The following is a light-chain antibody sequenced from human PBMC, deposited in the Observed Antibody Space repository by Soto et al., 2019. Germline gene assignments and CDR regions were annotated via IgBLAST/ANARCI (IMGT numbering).Light chain of an antibody. J-gene: IGLJ2*01. CDR1: RSDIGAYNF. Sequence: QSALTQPASVSGSPGPSITISCTGTRSDIGAYNFVSWYQQHPGEVPKLILYDVNVRPSGVSNRFSGSKSGNTASLTISGLQAEDEADYYCTSWTTSTTMRFGGGTKVTVL. V-gene: IGLV2-14*03. CDR2: DVN. CDR3: TSWTTSTTMR.